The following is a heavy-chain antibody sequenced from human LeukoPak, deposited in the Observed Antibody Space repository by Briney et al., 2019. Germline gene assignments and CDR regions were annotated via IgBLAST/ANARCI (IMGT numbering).Heavy chain of an antibody. J-gene: IGHJ2*01. CDR1: GFTFSRYA. CDR2: ISSEGSTT. CDR3: ARGPLVVNTIAWYFEF. V-gene: IGHV3-64*02. D-gene: IGHD2-8*02. Sequence: GGSLRLSCAASGFTFSRYAMHWVRQAPGKGLEYVSSISSEGSTTYHADTVEGRFTVSRDNSKNTVDLQMDSLRLEDMAVYYCARGPLVVNTIAWYFEFWGRGTLVTVSS.